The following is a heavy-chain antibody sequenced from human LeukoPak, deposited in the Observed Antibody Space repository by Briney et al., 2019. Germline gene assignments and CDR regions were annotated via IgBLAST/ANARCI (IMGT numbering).Heavy chain of an antibody. CDR2: INPNSGGT. CDR1: GYTFTGYF. D-gene: IGHD3-9*01. Sequence: ALVTVSCKASGYTFTGYFMHWVRQAPGQGLEWMGWINPNSGGTNYAQKFQGRVTMSRDTSISTAYMELSRLRSDDTAVYYCARDLRYPFGGFDPWGQGTLVTVSS. CDR3: ARDLRYPFGGFDP. J-gene: IGHJ5*02. V-gene: IGHV1-2*02.